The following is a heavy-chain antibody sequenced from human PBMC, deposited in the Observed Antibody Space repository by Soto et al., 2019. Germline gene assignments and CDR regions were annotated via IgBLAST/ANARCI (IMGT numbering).Heavy chain of an antibody. Sequence: ELQLVQSGAEVKKPGESLKISCKGSQYRFTNDWIGWVRQMPGKGLEWMGLIYLGDSNGRYSPSFQGRVTISVDKSITTTYLRWSCLMASDTAMYYCARPLGYWGQGTLVTVSS. CDR2: IYLGDSNG. D-gene: IGHD3-16*01. J-gene: IGHJ4*02. CDR3: ARPLGY. CDR1: QYRFTNDW. V-gene: IGHV5-51*03.